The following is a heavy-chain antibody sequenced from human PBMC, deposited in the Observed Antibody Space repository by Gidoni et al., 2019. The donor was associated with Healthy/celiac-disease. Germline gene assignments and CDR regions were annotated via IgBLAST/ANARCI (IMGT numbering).Heavy chain of an antibody. CDR2: IYTSGST. V-gene: IGHV4-61*02. D-gene: IGHD5-12*01. CDR3: ARGRWLQLDY. J-gene: IGHJ4*02. Sequence: QVQLQESGPGLVKPSQTLSLTCTVSGGSISSGSYYWSWIRQPAGKGLEWIGRIYTSGSTNYNPSLKSRVTISVDTSKNQFSLKLSSVTAADTAVYYCARGRWLQLDYWGQGTLVTVSS. CDR1: GGSISSGSYY.